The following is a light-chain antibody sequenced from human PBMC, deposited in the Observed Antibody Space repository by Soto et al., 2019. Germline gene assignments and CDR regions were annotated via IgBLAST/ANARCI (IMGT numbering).Light chain of an antibody. CDR2: DNN. V-gene: IGLV1-51*01. CDR3: GTWDSSLSAGVVV. J-gene: IGLJ2*01. CDR1: SSNIGNNY. Sequence: QSVLTQPPSVSAAPGRKVTISCSGSSSNIGNNYVSWYQQLPGTAPKLLIYDNNKRPSGIPDRFSGSKSGTSATLGITGLQTGDEADYYCGTWDSSLSAGVVVFGGGTKLTVL.